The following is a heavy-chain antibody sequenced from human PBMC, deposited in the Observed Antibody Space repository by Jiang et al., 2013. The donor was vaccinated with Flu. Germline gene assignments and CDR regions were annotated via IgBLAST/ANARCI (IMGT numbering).Heavy chain of an antibody. V-gene: IGHV4-34*01. Sequence: SFSGYYWSWIRQPPGKGWSGLGKSIIVEAPNYNPSLKSRVTISVDTSKNQFSLKLSSVTAADTAVYYCARGHDSSGYYTPKYFQHWGQGTLVTVSS. J-gene: IGHJ1*01. CDR2: SIIVEAP. CDR3: ARGHDSSGYYTPKYFQH. D-gene: IGHD3-22*01. CDR1: SFSGYY.